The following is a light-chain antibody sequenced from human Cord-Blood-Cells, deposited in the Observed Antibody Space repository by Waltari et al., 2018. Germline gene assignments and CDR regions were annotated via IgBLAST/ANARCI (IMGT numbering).Light chain of an antibody. V-gene: IGLV2-23*01. CDR1: SSDGGSYNL. CDR2: EGS. Sequence: QSALTQPASVSGSPGQAVTISCTGTSSDGGSYNLVSWYQQHPGKAPKLMIYEGSTRNSEVSNRCSGSKSCNTPSLTISELQAEDEADDYCGSYAGSWVFGGGTKLTVL. CDR3: GSYAGSWV. J-gene: IGLJ3*02.